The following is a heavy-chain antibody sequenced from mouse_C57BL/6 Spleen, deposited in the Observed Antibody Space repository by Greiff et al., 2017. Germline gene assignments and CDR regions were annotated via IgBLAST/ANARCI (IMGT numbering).Heavy chain of an antibody. CDR1: GFTFSDYY. D-gene: IGHD2-5*01. J-gene: IGHJ3*01. CDR2: ISNGGGST. Sequence: EVMLVESGGGLVQPGGSLKLSCAASGFTFSDYYMYWVRQTPEKRLEWVAYISNGGGSTYYPDTVKGRFTISRDNAKNTLYLQMSRLKSEDTAMYYCARHTDYSNYVGDLAYWGQGTLVTVSA. CDR3: ARHTDYSNYVGDLAY. V-gene: IGHV5-12*01.